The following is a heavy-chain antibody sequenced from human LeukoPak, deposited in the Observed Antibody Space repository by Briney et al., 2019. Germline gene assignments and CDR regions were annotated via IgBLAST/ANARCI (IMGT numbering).Heavy chain of an antibody. Sequence: GGSLRLSCAASGFTFSSYEMNWVRQAPGKGLEWVSYISSSGSTIYYADSVKGRFTISRDNAKNSLYLQMNSLRAEDTAVYYCAKTGNSSSWYISFYYYYYYMDVWGKGTTVTVSS. CDR1: GFTFSSYE. CDR3: AKTGNSSSWYISFYYYYYYMDV. D-gene: IGHD6-13*01. J-gene: IGHJ6*03. V-gene: IGHV3-48*03. CDR2: ISSSGSTI.